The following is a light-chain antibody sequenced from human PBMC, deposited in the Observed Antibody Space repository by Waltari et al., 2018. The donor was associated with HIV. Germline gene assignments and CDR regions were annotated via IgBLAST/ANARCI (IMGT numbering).Light chain of an antibody. Sequence: SSDLTQPPSVSVSQGQTATITCSGDSLSKQYTPWYKQRPGQAPVLLISKDNKRPSGIPERFSGSTSGTTVTLAISRVQPDDEADYYCQSSDTSGTSVIFGGGTKLTVL. J-gene: IGLJ2*01. V-gene: IGLV3-25*03. CDR3: QSSDTSGTSVI. CDR1: SLSKQY. CDR2: KDN.